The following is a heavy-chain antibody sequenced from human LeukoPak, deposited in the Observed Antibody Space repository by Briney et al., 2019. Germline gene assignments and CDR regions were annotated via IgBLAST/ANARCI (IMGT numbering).Heavy chain of an antibody. J-gene: IGHJ6*04. D-gene: IGHD3-10*02. CDR3: AELGLTMIGGV. V-gene: IGHV3-48*03. CDR1: GFTFSSYE. CDR2: ISSSGSTI. Sequence: GGALRLSCAASGFTFSSYEMNWVRQARGKGVEWVSYISSSGSTIYYADSVKGRFTISRDNAKNSLYLQMNSLRAEDTAVYYCAELGLTMIGGVWGKGTTVTISS.